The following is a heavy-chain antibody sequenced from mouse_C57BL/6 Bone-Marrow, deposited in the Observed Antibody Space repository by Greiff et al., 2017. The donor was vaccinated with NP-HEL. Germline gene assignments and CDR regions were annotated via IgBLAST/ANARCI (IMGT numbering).Heavy chain of an antibody. CDR1: GYTFTSYW. CDR3: ARSQTTYYDAMDY. J-gene: IGHJ4*01. V-gene: IGHV1-64*01. CDR2: IHPNSGST. Sequence: QVQLQQSGAELVKPGASVKLSCKASGYTFTSYWMHWVKQRPGQGLEWIGMIHPNSGSTNYNEKFNSKATLTVDKSTSTAYMQLSSLTSEDSAVYYCARSQTTYYDAMDYWGQGTSVTVSS.